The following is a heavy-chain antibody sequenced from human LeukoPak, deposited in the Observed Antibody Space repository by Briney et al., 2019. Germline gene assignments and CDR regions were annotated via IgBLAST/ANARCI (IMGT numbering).Heavy chain of an antibody. D-gene: IGHD1-14*01. CDR2: IYHSGST. J-gene: IGHJ6*03. Sequence: SETLSLTCAVSGYSISSGYYWGWIRPPPGKGLEWIGSIYHSGSTYYNPSLKSRVTISVDTSENQFSLKLSSVTAADTAVYYCARHAGYYYYMDVWGKGTTVTVSS. CDR1: GYSISSGYY. V-gene: IGHV4-38-2*01. CDR3: ARHAGYYYYMDV.